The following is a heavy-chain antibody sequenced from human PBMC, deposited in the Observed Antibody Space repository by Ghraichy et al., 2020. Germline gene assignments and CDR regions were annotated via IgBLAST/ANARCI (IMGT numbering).Heavy chain of an antibody. D-gene: IGHD3-3*01. CDR3: ARAGYDFWSGLLDAFDI. V-gene: IGHV4-59*01. CDR2: IYYSGST. J-gene: IGHJ3*02. Sequence: SETLSLTCTVSGGSISSYYWSWIRQPPGKGLEWIGYIYYSGSTNYNPSLKSRVTISVDTSKNQFSLKLSSVTAADTAVYYCARAGYDFWSGLLDAFDIWGQGTMVTVSS. CDR1: GGSISSYY.